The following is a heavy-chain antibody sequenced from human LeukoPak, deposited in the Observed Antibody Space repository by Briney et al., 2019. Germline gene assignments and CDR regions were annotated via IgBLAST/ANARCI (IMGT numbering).Heavy chain of an antibody. V-gene: IGHV3-30*18. J-gene: IGHJ4*02. CDR3: AKDRGLIAYYFDY. CDR1: GFTFSSYG. D-gene: IGHD3-16*01. Sequence: GGSLRLSCAASGFTFSSYGMHWVRQAPGKGLEWVALIPYDGSDKYYADSVKGRFTISRDNFKNTLYLQMNSLRAEDTAVYYCAKDRGLIAYYFDYWGQGTLVTVSS. CDR2: IPYDGSDK.